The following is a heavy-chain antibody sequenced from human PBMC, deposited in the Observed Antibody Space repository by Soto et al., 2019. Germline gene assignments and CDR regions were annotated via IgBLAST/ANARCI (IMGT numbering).Heavy chain of an antibody. Sequence: SETLSLTCTVSGASITSGTYYWGWIRQPPGKGLEWIGSLYFTGRTYYSPSLKSRVTISVDTSKNHFSLNLTSVTAPDTAVYYCARRLARGVIGWFDPWGQGTLVTVSS. D-gene: IGHD3-10*01. CDR3: ARRLARGVIGWFDP. CDR1: GASITSGTYY. CDR2: LYFTGRT. J-gene: IGHJ5*02. V-gene: IGHV4-39*02.